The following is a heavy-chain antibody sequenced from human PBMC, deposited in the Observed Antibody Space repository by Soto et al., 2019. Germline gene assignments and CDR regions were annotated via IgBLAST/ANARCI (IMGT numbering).Heavy chain of an antibody. V-gene: IGHV4-59*01. CDR1: GGSISSYY. CDR2: IYYIVST. J-gene: IGHJ4*02. Sequence: PSETLSLTCTVSGGSISSYYWIWIRQPPVKGLEFIGYIYYIVSTNYSPSLKSRVTIAVDTCKNDFSLKRISVTAADTAVYYCARSAWSLTDYWGQGTLVTVSS. D-gene: IGHD3-9*01. CDR3: ARSAWSLTDY.